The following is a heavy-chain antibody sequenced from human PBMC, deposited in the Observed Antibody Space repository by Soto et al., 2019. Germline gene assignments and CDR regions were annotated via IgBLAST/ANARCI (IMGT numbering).Heavy chain of an antibody. Sequence: EVQLVESGGGLVKPGGSLRLSCAASGFTASNFWMSWVRQAPGKGLEWIALIKRESEGGTADFAPLGRGRFTISRDDLKNTLYLDMNSLKTEDTAVYYCTVDSMRPYWGQGTMVTVSS. V-gene: IGHV3-15*01. CDR3: TVDSMRPY. CDR2: IKRESEGGTA. CDR1: GFTASNFW. J-gene: IGHJ4*02.